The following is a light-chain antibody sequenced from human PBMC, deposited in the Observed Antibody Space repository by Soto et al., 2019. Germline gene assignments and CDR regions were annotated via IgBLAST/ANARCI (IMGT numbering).Light chain of an antibody. CDR3: QQRNNWPRST. CDR1: QSVDIN. Sequence: EIVLTQSPGTLSVSPGDRVTLSCRASQSVDINLAWYQQRAGQAPRLLVYGASTKATDMPGRFSGRGSGAEFTLTISSLEPEDFAVYYCQQRNNWPRSTFGQGTRLEIK. CDR2: GAS. J-gene: IGKJ5*01. V-gene: IGKV3-15*01.